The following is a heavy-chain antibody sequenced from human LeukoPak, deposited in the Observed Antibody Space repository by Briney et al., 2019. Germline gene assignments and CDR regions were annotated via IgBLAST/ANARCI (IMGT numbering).Heavy chain of an antibody. D-gene: IGHD3-10*01. CDR2: MKEDGSEK. Sequence: GGSLRLSCAASGFTFSSYAMSWVRQAPGKGLEWVANMKEDGSEKYCVDCVKGRFTISRDNAKNSLYLQMNSLRVEDTAVYYCARGPNYGSRSDYFDYWGQGTLVTVSS. CDR1: GFTFSSYA. V-gene: IGHV3-7*03. J-gene: IGHJ4*02. CDR3: ARGPNYGSRSDYFDY.